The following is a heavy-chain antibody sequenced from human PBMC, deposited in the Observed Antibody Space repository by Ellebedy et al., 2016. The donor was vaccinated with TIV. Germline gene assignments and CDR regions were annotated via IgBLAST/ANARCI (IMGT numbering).Heavy chain of an antibody. V-gene: IGHV3-30-3*02. CDR3: AKELVHAIHGFDI. D-gene: IGHD2-8*02. Sequence: PGGSLRLSCSGSGFTFGDFAVIWVRQAPGKGLEWVAVISNDQMTQYYVDSVKGRFTISRDNSKNTVYLQMNSLRAEDTAIYYCAKELVHAIHGFDIWGQGTMVTVSS. J-gene: IGHJ3*02. CDR2: ISNDQMTQ. CDR1: GFTFGDFA.